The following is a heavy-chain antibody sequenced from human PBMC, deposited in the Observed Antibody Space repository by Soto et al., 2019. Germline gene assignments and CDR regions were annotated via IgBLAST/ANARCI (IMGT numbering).Heavy chain of an antibody. V-gene: IGHV1-69*01. CDR2: IIPIFGTA. Sequence: QVQLVQSGAEVKKPGSSVKVSCKASGGTFSSYAISWVRQAPGQGLEWMGGIIPIFGTANYAQKFQGRVTITADESTSTAYMDLSSLRSEDTAVYYCASPTSELRYFDWLLHYWGQGTLVTVSS. CDR3: ASPTSELRYFDWLLHY. J-gene: IGHJ4*02. D-gene: IGHD3-9*01. CDR1: GGTFSSYA.